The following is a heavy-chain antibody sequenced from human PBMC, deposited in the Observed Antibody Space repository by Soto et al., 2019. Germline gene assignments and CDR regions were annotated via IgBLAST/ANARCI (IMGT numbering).Heavy chain of an antibody. D-gene: IGHD3-3*01. V-gene: IGHV4-31*03. CDR1: GGSISSGGYY. Sequence: SETLSLTCTVSGGSISSGGYYWSWIRQHPGKGLEWIGYIYYSGSTYYNPSLKSRVTISVDTSKNQFSLKLSSVTAADTAVYYCARGRITIFGVVNPPPFDYWGQGTLVTVSS. CDR2: IYYSGST. CDR3: ARGRITIFGVVNPPPFDY. J-gene: IGHJ4*02.